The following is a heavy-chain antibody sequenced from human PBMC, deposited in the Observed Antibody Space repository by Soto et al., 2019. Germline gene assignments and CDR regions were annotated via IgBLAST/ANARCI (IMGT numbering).Heavy chain of an antibody. CDR2: IYYSGST. CDR3: ARSPTRITMIVVVPEGAFDI. D-gene: IGHD3-22*01. Sequence: QVQLQESGPGLVKPSETLSLTCTVSGGSISSYYWSWIRQPPGKGLEWIGYIYYSGSTNYNPSLKSRVTIAVDTSKNQVALKLSAVTAADTAVYYCARSPTRITMIVVVPEGAFDIWGQGTMVTVSS. CDR1: GGSISSYY. V-gene: IGHV4-59*01. J-gene: IGHJ3*02.